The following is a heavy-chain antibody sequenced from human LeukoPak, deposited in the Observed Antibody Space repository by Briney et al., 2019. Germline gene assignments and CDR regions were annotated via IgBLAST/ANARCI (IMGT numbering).Heavy chain of an antibody. CDR2: IYHSGST. Sequence: SGTLSLTCAVSGGSISSSNWWSWVRQPPGKGLEWIGEIYHSGSTNYNPSLKSRVTISVDKSKNQFYMKLSSVTAADTAVFYCARLGGGGGSYPPGGAFGGQGTLSPPPQ. D-gene: IGHD2-15*01. V-gene: IGHV4-4*02. CDR3: ARLGGGGGSYPPGGAF. CDR1: GGSISSSNW. J-gene: IGHJ4*02.